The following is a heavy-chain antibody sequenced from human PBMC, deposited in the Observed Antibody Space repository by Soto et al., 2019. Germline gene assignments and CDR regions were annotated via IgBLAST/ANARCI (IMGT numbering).Heavy chain of an antibody. Sequence: QVQLVQSGPEVRKPGTSVKVSCRASGFTFISSPIQWVRQARGQRLEWIGRIVVGSGDTNYAQKFQERVTITRDMSTSTAYMELNNLTSEDSAVYYCASGRVTAVGYYYYYMDVWGKGTTVTVSS. V-gene: IGHV1-58*02. J-gene: IGHJ6*03. CDR1: GFTFISSP. CDR3: ASGRVTAVGYYYYYMDV. CDR2: IVVGSGDT. D-gene: IGHD2-21*02.